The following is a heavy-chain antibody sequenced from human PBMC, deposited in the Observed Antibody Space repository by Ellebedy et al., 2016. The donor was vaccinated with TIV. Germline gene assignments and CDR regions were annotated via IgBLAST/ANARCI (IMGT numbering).Heavy chain of an antibody. J-gene: IGHJ6*04. CDR1: GYTFTSYG. D-gene: IGHD5-18*01. Sequence: AASVKVSCKASGYTFTSYGISWLRHAPGQGLEWMGWISAYNGNTNYAQKLQGRVTMTTDTSTSTAYMELRSLRSDDTAVYYCARGTAMVTGYYYYGMDVWGKGTTVTVSS. V-gene: IGHV1-18*01. CDR3: ARGTAMVTGYYYYGMDV. CDR2: ISAYNGNT.